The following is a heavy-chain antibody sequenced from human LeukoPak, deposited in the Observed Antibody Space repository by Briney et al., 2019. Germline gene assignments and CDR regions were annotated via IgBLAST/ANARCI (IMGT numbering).Heavy chain of an antibody. CDR3: ARGEYYDFCPYAFDI. Sequence: GASVKVSCKASGGTFSSYAISWARQAPGQGLEWMGGTIPIFGTANYAQKFQGRVTITADESTSTAYMELSSLRSEDTAVYYCARGEYYDFCPYAFDIWGQGTMVTVSS. CDR1: GGTFSSYA. CDR2: TIPIFGTA. D-gene: IGHD3-3*01. J-gene: IGHJ3*02. V-gene: IGHV1-69*13.